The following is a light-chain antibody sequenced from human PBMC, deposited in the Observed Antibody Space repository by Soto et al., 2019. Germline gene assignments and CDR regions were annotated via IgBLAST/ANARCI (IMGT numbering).Light chain of an antibody. CDR3: HQYDSLPRT. V-gene: IGKV3-20*01. CDR2: GAS. Sequence: DIVLTQSPGTLSLSPGERATLSCRASQRVTTRYLAWYQQKPGQAPRLLMYGASNRATGVPDRFSGSGSGLYFTLTINRLEPEDFAVYYCHQYDSLPRTFGQGTKVEIK. J-gene: IGKJ1*01. CDR1: QRVTTRY.